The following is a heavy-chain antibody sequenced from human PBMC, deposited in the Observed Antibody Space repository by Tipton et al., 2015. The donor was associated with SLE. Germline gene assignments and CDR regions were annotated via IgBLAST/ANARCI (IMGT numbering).Heavy chain of an antibody. Sequence: TLSLTCTVSGYSISGGYYWGWIRQSPGKGLEWIGSMYHTGNTYYNPSLKSRVTISVDTSKNQFSLKLSSVTAADTAVYYCARGDIVATINRDWGQGTLVTVSS. V-gene: IGHV4-38-2*02. CDR1: GYSISGGYY. CDR2: MYHTGNT. D-gene: IGHD5-12*01. CDR3: ARGDIVATINRD. J-gene: IGHJ4*02.